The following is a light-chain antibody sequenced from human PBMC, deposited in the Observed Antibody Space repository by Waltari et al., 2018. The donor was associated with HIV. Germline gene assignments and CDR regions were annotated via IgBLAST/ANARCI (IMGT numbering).Light chain of an antibody. V-gene: IGKV3-11*01. Sequence: EIVLTQSPVTLSLSPGERATLSCRASQSVSGYLAWYQQRPGQAPRLLIYDASNRANGIPARFSGSGSGTDFTLTISSLESEDFAVYFCQQRTNWPPTVSFGGGTRVQIK. CDR2: DAS. J-gene: IGKJ4*01. CDR1: QSVSGY. CDR3: QQRTNWPPTVS.